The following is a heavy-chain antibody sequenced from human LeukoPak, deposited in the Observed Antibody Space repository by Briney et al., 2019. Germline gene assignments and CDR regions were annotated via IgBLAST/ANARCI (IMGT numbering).Heavy chain of an antibody. CDR2: IRSKAFGGTT. CDR1: GFTFSSYA. D-gene: IGHD6-13*01. J-gene: IGHJ3*02. Sequence: GGSLRLSCAASGFTFSSYAMSWVRQAPEKGLEWVGFIRSKAFGGTTEYAASVKGRFAISRDGSKSIAYLQMNSLKTEDTAVYYCTRDWARIAAAGTAAFDIWGQGTMVTVSS. CDR3: TRDWARIAAAGTAAFDI. V-gene: IGHV3-49*04.